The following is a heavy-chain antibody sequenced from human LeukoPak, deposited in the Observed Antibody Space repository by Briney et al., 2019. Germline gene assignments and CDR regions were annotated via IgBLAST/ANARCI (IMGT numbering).Heavy chain of an antibody. D-gene: IGHD6-13*01. J-gene: IGHJ1*01. CDR2: IYYSGST. V-gene: IGHV4-59*01. CDR1: GGSISSYY. CDR3: AREAAAADHAEYFQH. Sequence: SETLSLTCTVSGGSISSYYWSWIRQPPGKGLEWIGYIYYSGSTNYNPSLKSRVTISVDTSKNQFSLKLSSVTAADTAVYYCAREAAAADHAEYFQHWGQGTLVTVSS.